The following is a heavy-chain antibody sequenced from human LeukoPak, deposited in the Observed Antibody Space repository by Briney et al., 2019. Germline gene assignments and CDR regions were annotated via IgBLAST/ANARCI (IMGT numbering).Heavy chain of an antibody. CDR1: GGSFSGYY. CDR2: INHSGSA. D-gene: IGHD4-17*01. Sequence: SETLSLTCAVYGGSFSGYYWSWIRQPPGKGLEWIGEINHSGSANYNPSLKSRVTILVDTSKNQFSLKLSSVTAADTAVYYCARGHSPVTTKVSYFQHWGQGTLVTVSS. CDR3: ARGHSPVTTKVSYFQH. V-gene: IGHV4-34*01. J-gene: IGHJ1*01.